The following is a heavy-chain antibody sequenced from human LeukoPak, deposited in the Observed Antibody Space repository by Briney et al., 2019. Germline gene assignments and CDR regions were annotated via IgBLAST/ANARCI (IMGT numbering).Heavy chain of an antibody. CDR2: ISYDGSNK. CDR3: ARDTHPTDY. Sequence: PGRSLRLSCAASGFTFSSYAMHWVRQAPGKGLEWVAVISYDGSNKYYADSVKGRFTISRDNSKNTLYLQMNSLRAEDTAVYYCARDTHPTDYWGQGTLVTVSS. J-gene: IGHJ4*02. CDR1: GFTFSSYA. V-gene: IGHV3-30-3*01.